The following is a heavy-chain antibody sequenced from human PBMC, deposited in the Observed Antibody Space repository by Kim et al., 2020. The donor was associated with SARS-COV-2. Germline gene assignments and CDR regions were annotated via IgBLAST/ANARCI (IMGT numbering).Heavy chain of an antibody. CDR1: GFSLTTSGVG. J-gene: IGHJ5*02. Sequence: SGPTLVNPTQTLTLTCTFSGFSLTTSGVGVGWIRQPPGKALEWLALIYWDDDKRYSPSLKSRLTITKDTSKNQVFLTMTNMDPVDTATYYCAHRRITMVRGVIAFPFDPWGQGTLVTVSS. V-gene: IGHV2-5*02. CDR3: AHRRITMVRGVIAFPFDP. CDR2: IYWDDDK. D-gene: IGHD3-10*01.